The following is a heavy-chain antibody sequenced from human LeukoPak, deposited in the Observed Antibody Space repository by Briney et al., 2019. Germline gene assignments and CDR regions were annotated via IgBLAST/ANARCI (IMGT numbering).Heavy chain of an antibody. CDR2: IYSGGST. Sequence: GGSLRLSCAASGVTVSSNYMNWIRQAPGKGLEWVSVIYSGGSTYYAASVKGRFTISIDNSKNPLYLQLNTLTAADTAVYYCARDVGYSYESWGQETLVTVSS. D-gene: IGHD5-18*01. J-gene: IGHJ5*02. CDR1: GVTVSSNY. V-gene: IGHV3-53*01. CDR3: ARDVGYSYES.